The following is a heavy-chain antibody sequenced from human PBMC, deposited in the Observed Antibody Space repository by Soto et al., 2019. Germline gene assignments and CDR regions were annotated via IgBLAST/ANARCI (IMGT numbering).Heavy chain of an antibody. J-gene: IGHJ4*02. Sequence: SETLSLTCEVSSGSVSSGGYSWSWIRQPPGKGLEWIGSIFNTGSTVYNPTLKSRVTISVDRSKNQLSLSLRSMTAADTADYFCARGVRMVREIIIGVFFDYWGQGTLVTVSS. CDR1: SGSVSSGGYS. D-gene: IGHD3-10*01. CDR3: ARGVRMVREIIIGVFFDY. V-gene: IGHV4-30-2*01. CDR2: IFNTGST.